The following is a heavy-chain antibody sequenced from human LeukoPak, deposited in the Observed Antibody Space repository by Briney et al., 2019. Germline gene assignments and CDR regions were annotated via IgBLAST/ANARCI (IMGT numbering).Heavy chain of an antibody. J-gene: IGHJ4*02. CDR2: IYHSGST. Sequence: PSQTLSLTCAVSAGSISSGGYSWSWIRQPPGKGLEWIGYIYHSGSTYYNPSLKSRVTISVDRSKNQFSLKLGSVTAADTAVYYCASRRGGYYDSSGPPDYWGQGTLVTVSS. D-gene: IGHD3-22*01. V-gene: IGHV4-30-2*01. CDR3: ASRRGGYYDSSGPPDY. CDR1: AGSISSGGYS.